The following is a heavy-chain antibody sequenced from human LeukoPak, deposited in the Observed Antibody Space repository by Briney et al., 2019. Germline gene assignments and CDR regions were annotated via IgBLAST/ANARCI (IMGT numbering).Heavy chain of an antibody. CDR1: GGTFSSYA. J-gene: IGHJ4*02. Sequence: GASVKVSCKASGGTFSSYAISWVRQAPGQGLEWMGGIIPIFGTANYAQKFQGRVTITTDESTSTAYMELSSLRSEDTAVYYCAGIAAAGNRNFDYWGQGTLVTVSS. CDR2: IIPIFGTA. V-gene: IGHV1-69*05. D-gene: IGHD6-13*01. CDR3: AGIAAAGNRNFDY.